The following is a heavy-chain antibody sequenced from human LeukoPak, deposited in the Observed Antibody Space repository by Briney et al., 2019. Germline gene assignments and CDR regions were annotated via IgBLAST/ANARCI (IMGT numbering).Heavy chain of an antibody. J-gene: IGHJ4*02. Sequence: PSETLSLTCTVSGDSITSISSSSYYWGWIRQPPGQGLEWIGSLYHSGSTYYNPSLKSRVTVSVDTYKNQFSLKLRSVTAADTAIYYCAREGSYEGPFDYWGQGTLVTVSS. V-gene: IGHV4-39*07. CDR2: LYHSGST. D-gene: IGHD2-15*01. CDR3: AREGSYEGPFDY. CDR1: GDSITSISSSSYY.